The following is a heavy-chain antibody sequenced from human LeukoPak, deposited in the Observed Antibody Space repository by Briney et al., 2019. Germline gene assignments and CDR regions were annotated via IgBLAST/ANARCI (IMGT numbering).Heavy chain of an antibody. CDR1: GFTFSGYW. D-gene: IGHD6-19*01. CDR2: IKQDGGEK. J-gene: IGHJ4*02. Sequence: GGSLRLSCAASGFTFSGYWMTWVRQAPGKGLEWVASIKQDGGEKYYVDSVKGRFTIPRDNAKNSLYLQMNSLRAEDTAVYFCARYDSGGYWGQGTLVTVSS. V-gene: IGHV3-7*01. CDR3: ARYDSGGY.